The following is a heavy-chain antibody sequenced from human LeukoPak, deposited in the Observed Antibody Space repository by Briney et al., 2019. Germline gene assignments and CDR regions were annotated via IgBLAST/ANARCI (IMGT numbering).Heavy chain of an antibody. V-gene: IGHV3-64D*06. CDR2: ISSNGDST. Sequence: GGSLRLSCSASGFIFSSYAMHWVRQAPGTGLEYVSAISSNGDSTYYADSVKGRFTISRDNSKSTLHLQMSSLRAEDTAVFYCSRTGYFDIWGQGTMVTVSS. D-gene: IGHD2-15*01. J-gene: IGHJ3*02. CDR3: SRTGYFDI. CDR1: GFIFSSYA.